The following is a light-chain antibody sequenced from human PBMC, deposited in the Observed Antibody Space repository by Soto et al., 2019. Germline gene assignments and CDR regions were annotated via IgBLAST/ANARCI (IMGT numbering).Light chain of an antibody. CDR2: EGT. J-gene: IGLJ1*01. Sequence: QSALTQPASVSGSPGQSITISCTGSSSDVGSYNLVSWYQQHPDKAPKLMIYEGTKRPSGVSIRFSGSKSGNTASLTISGLQDEDEADYYCCSYAGSSTPCVFGSGTKVTVL. V-gene: IGLV2-23*01. CDR3: CSYAGSSTPCV. CDR1: SSDVGSYNL.